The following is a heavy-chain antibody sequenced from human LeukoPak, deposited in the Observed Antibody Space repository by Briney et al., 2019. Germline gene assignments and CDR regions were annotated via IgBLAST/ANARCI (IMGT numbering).Heavy chain of an antibody. CDR1: GGSISSYY. CDR2: IYYSGST. J-gene: IGHJ5*02. V-gene: IGHV4-59*08. CDR3: ARGAGLRNWFDP. D-gene: IGHD6-13*01. Sequence: SETLSLTCTVSGGSISSYYWSWLRQPPGKGLEWIGYIYYSGSTNYNPSLKSRVTISVDTSKNQFSLKLSSVTAADTAVYYCARGAGLRNWFDPWGQGTLVTVSS.